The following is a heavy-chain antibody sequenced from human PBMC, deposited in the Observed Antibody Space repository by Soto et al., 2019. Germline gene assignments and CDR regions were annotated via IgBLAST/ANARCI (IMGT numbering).Heavy chain of an antibody. J-gene: IGHJ4*02. CDR3: AREMTTYYDFWSGSETFDY. CDR1: GYTFTSYG. D-gene: IGHD3-3*01. CDR2: ISAYNGNT. V-gene: IGHV1-18*01. Sequence: GASVKVSCKASGYTFTSYGISWVRQAPGQGLEWMGWISAYNGNTNYAQKLQGRVTMTTDTSTSTAYMELRSLRSDDTAVYYCAREMTTYYDFWSGSETFDYWGQGTLVTVSS.